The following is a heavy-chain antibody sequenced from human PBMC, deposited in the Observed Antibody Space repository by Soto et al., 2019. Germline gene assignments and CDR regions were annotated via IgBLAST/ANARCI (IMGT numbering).Heavy chain of an antibody. CDR2: ILSDYNT. J-gene: IGHJ4*02. CDR1: GFTFSDYT. V-gene: IGHV3-23*03. Sequence: EVQLLESGGGLAQPGGSLTLSCAASGFTFSDYTMRWVRQAPGQVLECISVILSDYNTFYSGSVRGRFTISRDNSKNTLYLQMNSLRAEDTAIYYCARRTNGYFGYWGQGALVTVSS. CDR3: ARRTNGYFGY. D-gene: IGHD2-8*01.